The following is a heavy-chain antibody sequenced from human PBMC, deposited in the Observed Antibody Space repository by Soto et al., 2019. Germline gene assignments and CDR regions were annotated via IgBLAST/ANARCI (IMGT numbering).Heavy chain of an antibody. CDR1: GFTFSSYA. CDR2: ISYDGSNK. CDR3: ARCRLRYNSNDPPYYDYGMHV. J-gene: IGHJ6*01. Sequence: QVQLVESGGGVVQPGRSLRLSCAASGFTFSSYAMHWVRQAPGKGLEWVAVISYDGSNKYYADSVKGRFTISRDNSKNTLDPQMNSLRAEDTAVYYSARCRLRYNSNDPPYYDYGMHVWGQGTTVTVSS. D-gene: IGHD1-1*01. V-gene: IGHV3-30-3*01.